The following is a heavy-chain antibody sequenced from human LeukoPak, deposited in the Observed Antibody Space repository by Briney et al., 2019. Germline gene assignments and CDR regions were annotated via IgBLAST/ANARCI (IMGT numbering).Heavy chain of an antibody. Sequence: SETLSLTCTVSGGSISSYYWSWIRQPPGKGLEWIGYIYTSGSTNYNPSLKSRVTISVDTPKSQFSLKLSSVTAADTAVYYCARRYVTSWFDPWGQGTLVTVSS. D-gene: IGHD1-14*01. V-gene: IGHV4-4*09. CDR3: ARRYVTSWFDP. CDR2: IYTSGST. J-gene: IGHJ5*02. CDR1: GGSISSYY.